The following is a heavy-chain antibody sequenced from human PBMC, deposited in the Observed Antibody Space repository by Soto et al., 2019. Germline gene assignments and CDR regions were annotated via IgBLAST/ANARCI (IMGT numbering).Heavy chain of an antibody. CDR3: ARMRSSPSARYYFDY. Sequence: SETLSLTCTVSGGSIIDYHWNWIRQPPEKGLEWIGYIYYNGVTNYNSSLKSRVTISLDTSQNQFSLELSSVTAADTAIYYCARMRSSPSARYYFDYWGQGTLVTVSS. CDR1: GGSIIDYH. J-gene: IGHJ4*02. D-gene: IGHD2-2*01. CDR2: IYYNGVT. V-gene: IGHV4-59*01.